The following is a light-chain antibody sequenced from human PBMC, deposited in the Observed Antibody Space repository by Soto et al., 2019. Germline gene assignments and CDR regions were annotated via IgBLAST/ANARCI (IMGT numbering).Light chain of an antibody. CDR1: QSVSSN. CDR2: GAS. J-gene: IGKJ2*01. V-gene: IGKV3-15*01. CDR3: QQYNNCPS. Sequence: EIVMTQSPATLSVSPGERATLSCRASQSVSSNLAWYQQKPGQAPRLLIYGASTRATGIPARFSGSGSGTDFALTLSSLRSEDFSVYYCQQYNNCPSFGQRTNLDI.